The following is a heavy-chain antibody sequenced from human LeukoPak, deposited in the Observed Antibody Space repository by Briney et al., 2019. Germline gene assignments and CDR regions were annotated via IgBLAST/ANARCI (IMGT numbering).Heavy chain of an antibody. CDR1: GFTFSSYG. V-gene: IGHV3-30*18. Sequence: GGSLRLSCAASGFTFSSYGMPWVRQAPGKGLEWVAVISYDGSNKYYADSVKGRFTISRDNSKNTLYLQMNSLRAEDTAVYYCAKDGPHYYGSGSYYPYYGMDVWGQGTTVTVPS. J-gene: IGHJ6*02. CDR3: AKDGPHYYGSGSYYPYYGMDV. D-gene: IGHD3-10*01. CDR2: ISYDGSNK.